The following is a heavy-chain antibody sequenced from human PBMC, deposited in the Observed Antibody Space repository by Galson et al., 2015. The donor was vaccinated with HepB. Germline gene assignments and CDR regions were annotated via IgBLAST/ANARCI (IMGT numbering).Heavy chain of an antibody. Sequence: LRLSCAASGFAFSSYTMGWVRQAPGKGLEWVSGIKGGGDTYYADSVKGRFSISRDNSKNTVYLQMNSLRAEDTAVYHCAKTDSIYIRRPFDRWGQGTMVTVSS. CDR3: AKTDSIYIRRPFDR. J-gene: IGHJ3*01. CDR1: GFAFSSYT. CDR2: IKGGGDT. V-gene: IGHV3-23*01. D-gene: IGHD3-22*01.